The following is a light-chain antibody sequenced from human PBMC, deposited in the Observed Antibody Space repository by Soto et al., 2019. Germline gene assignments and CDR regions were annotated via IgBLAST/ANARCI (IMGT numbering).Light chain of an antibody. CDR3: QQANIFPIT. V-gene: IGKV1-12*01. J-gene: IGKJ5*01. CDR1: QGISTW. CDR2: GAS. Sequence: EIQKNQSPSSVSSSVGDRVTMTCLASQGISTWLAWYQQKAGKAPNLLIYGASNLHSGVPSRFSGSGSGTNFTLTISSLQPEDFATYYCQQANIFPITFGQGTRPEIK.